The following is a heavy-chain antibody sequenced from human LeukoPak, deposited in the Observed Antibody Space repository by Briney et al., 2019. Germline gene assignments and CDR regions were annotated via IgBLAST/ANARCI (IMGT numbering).Heavy chain of an antibody. Sequence: VSVKVSCKASGYTFTGYYMHWVRQAPGQGLEWMGWINPNSGGTNYAQKFQGRVTMTRDTSISTAYMELSRLRSDDTAVYYCARGNRIMITFGGVIDLDYWGQGTLVTVSS. J-gene: IGHJ4*02. CDR2: INPNSGGT. D-gene: IGHD3-16*02. CDR1: GYTFTGYY. CDR3: ARGNRIMITFGGVIDLDY. V-gene: IGHV1-2*02.